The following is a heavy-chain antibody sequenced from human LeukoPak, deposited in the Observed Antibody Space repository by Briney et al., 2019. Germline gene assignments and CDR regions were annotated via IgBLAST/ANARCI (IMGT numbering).Heavy chain of an antibody. V-gene: IGHV4-39*07. CDR3: ARDETYYDILTGYPLTHKAAGGAFDI. D-gene: IGHD3-9*01. CDR2: IYYSGST. CDR1: GGSISSSSYY. Sequence: PSETLSLTCTVSGGSISSSSYYWGWIRQPPGKGLEWIGSIYYSGSTYYNPSLKSRVTISVDTSKNQFSLKLSSVTAADTAVYYCARDETYYDILTGYPLTHKAAGGAFDIWGQGTMVTVSS. J-gene: IGHJ3*02.